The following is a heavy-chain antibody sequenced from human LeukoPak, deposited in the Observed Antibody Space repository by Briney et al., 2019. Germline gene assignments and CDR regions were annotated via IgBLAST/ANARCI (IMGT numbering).Heavy chain of an antibody. CDR1: GASISGYY. D-gene: IGHD2-15*01. CDR3: AREDCSGGSCYSGASDY. J-gene: IGHJ4*02. Sequence: PSETLSLTCGVSGASISGYYWSWVRQPPGKGLEWIGHISYSGITNYHPSLKSRVTISVDTSKNQFSLKVSSVTDADTAVYYCAREDCSGGSCYSGASDYWGQGTLVTVSS. V-gene: IGHV4-59*12. CDR2: ISYSGIT.